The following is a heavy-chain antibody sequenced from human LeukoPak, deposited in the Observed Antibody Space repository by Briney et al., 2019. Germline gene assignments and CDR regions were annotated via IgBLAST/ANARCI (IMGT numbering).Heavy chain of an antibody. V-gene: IGHV4-34*01. D-gene: IGHD6-19*01. CDR1: GGSFSGYY. CDR2: INHSGST. CDR3: ARNLVAGTVVPYMDV. Sequence: PSETLSLTCAVYGGSFSGYYWSWIRQPPGKGLEWIGEINHSGSTNYNPSLKSRVTISVDTSKNQFSLKLSSVTAADTAVYYCARNLVAGTVVPYMDVWGKGTTVTVSS. J-gene: IGHJ6*03.